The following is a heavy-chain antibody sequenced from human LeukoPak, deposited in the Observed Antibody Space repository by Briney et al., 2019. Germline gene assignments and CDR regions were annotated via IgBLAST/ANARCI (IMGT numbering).Heavy chain of an antibody. V-gene: IGHV3-23*01. J-gene: IGHJ4*02. CDR2: ISGSGGST. Sequence: GGSVRLSCAASGFTFRSYAMSWVRQAPGKGLEWVSAISGSGGSTYYADSVKGRFTISRDNSKNTLYLQMNSLRAEDTAVYYCAKGPLWFGGNDYWGQGTLVTVSS. CDR3: AKGPLWFGGNDY. CDR1: GFTFRSYA. D-gene: IGHD3-10*01.